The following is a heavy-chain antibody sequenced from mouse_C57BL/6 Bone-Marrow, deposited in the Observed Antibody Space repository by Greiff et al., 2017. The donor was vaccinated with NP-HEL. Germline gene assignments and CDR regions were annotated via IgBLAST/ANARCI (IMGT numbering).Heavy chain of an antibody. D-gene: IGHD1-1*01. CDR3: TIYFYYYGRGYYFDY. V-gene: IGHV14-1*01. Sequence: VQLQQSGAELVRPGASVKLSCTASGFNIKDYYMHWVKQRPEQGLEWIGRIDPEDGDTEYAPKFQGKATMAADTSSNTAYLQLSSLTSEDTAVYYCTIYFYYYGRGYYFDYWGQGTTLTVSS. CDR1: GFNIKDYY. J-gene: IGHJ2*01. CDR2: IDPEDGDT.